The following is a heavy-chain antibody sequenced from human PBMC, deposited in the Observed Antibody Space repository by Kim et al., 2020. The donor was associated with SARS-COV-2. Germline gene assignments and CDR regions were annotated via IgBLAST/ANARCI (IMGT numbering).Heavy chain of an antibody. Sequence: ASVKVSCKASGYTFTSYGISWVRQAPGQGLEWMGWISAYNGNTNYAQKLQGRVTMTTDTSTSTAYMELRSLRSDDTAVYYCARDLFKRGQQRVQGGYWGQGTLVTVSS. D-gene: IGHD6-13*01. CDR2: ISAYNGNT. CDR1: GYTFTSYG. V-gene: IGHV1-18*01. CDR3: ARDLFKRGQQRVQGGY. J-gene: IGHJ4*02.